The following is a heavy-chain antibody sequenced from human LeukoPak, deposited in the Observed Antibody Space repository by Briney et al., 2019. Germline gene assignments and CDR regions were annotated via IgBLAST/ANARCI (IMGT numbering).Heavy chain of an antibody. V-gene: IGHV1-69*06. Sequence: SVKVSCKASGGTFSSYAISWVRQAPGQGLEWMGGIIPIFGTANYAQKFQGRVTITADKSTSTAYMELSSLRSEDTAVYYCARGVAQDIAAARWFPFFDYWGQGTLVTVSS. CDR2: IIPIFGTA. CDR1: GGTFSSYA. CDR3: ARGVAQDIAAARWFPFFDY. D-gene: IGHD6-13*01. J-gene: IGHJ4*02.